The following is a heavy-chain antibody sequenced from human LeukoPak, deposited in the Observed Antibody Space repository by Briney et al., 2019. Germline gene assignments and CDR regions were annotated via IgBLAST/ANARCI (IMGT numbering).Heavy chain of an antibody. CDR1: GGFISSGDYY. Sequence: SQTLSLTCTVSGGFISSGDYYWNWIRQPPGKGLEWIGYVYYTGNTFYSPSLKSRVTISVDTSKNQFSLKLTSVTAADTAVYYCARGEAFDVWGQGTMFVVSS. V-gene: IGHV4-30-4*01. CDR3: ARGEAFDV. CDR2: VYYTGNT. J-gene: IGHJ3*01.